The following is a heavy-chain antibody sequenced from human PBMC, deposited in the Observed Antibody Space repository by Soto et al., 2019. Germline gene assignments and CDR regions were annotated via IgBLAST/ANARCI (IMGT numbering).Heavy chain of an antibody. V-gene: IGHV4-39*01. CDR3: ARWTLRFLEWLNKDGMDV. CDR2: IYYSGST. D-gene: IGHD3-3*01. Sequence: SETLSLTCTVSGGSISSSSYYWGWIRQPPGKGLEWIGSIYYSGSTHYNPSLKSRVTISVDTSKNQFSLKLSSVTAADTAVYYCARWTLRFLEWLNKDGMDVWGQGTTVTVSS. CDR1: GGSISSSSYY. J-gene: IGHJ6*02.